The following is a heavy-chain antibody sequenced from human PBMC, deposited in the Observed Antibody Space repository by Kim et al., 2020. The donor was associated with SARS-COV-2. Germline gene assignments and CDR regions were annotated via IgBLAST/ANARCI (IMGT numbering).Heavy chain of an antibody. V-gene: IGHV3-23*01. J-gene: IGHJ4*02. Sequence: DSWKGRCTISRDNSKNTLYLRMNSLRAEDTAVYYCAKELGWEPRDYFDYWGQGTLVTVSS. CDR3: AKELGWEPRDYFDY. D-gene: IGHD1-26*01.